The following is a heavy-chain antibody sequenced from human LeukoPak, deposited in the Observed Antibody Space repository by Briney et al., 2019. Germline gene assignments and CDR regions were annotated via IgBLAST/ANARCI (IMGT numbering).Heavy chain of an antibody. CDR3: AGRPYGDYSYGY. J-gene: IGHJ4*02. Sequence: ASVKVSCKASGCTFTGYYMHWVRQAPGQGLEWMGWINPNSGGTNYAQKFQGRVTMTRDTSISTAYMELSRLRSDDTAAYYCAGRPYGDYSYGYWGQGTLVTVSS. D-gene: IGHD4-17*01. CDR1: GCTFTGYY. CDR2: INPNSGGT. V-gene: IGHV1-2*02.